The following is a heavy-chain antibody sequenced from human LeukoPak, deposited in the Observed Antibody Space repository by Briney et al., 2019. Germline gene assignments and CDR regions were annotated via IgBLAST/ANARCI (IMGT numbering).Heavy chain of an antibody. CDR3: ARAYSQYSSSWYSRLFDP. CDR2: IYYSGST. Sequence: SETLSLTCTVSGGSISSSSYYWGWIRQPPGKGLEWLGSIYYSGSTYYNPSLKSRVAISVDTSKNQFSLKLSSVAAADTAVYYCARAYSQYSSSWYSRLFDPWGQGTVVTVSS. D-gene: IGHD6-13*01. V-gene: IGHV4-39*07. J-gene: IGHJ5*02. CDR1: GGSISSSSYY.